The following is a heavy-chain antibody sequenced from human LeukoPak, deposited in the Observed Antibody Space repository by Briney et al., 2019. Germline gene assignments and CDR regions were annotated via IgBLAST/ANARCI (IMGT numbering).Heavy chain of an antibody. J-gene: IGHJ4*02. D-gene: IGHD7-27*01. CDR2: INPNSGDT. V-gene: IGHV1-2*02. CDR3: ARVTRLTRDAYGY. Sequence: ASVKVSCKASGYTFTGYYIHWIRQAPGQGLEWVGWINPNSGDTDYAQKFQGRVTVTRDTSISTAYMELGRLRSDDTAVYYCARVTRLTRDAYGYWGQGTLVTVSS. CDR1: GYTFTGYY.